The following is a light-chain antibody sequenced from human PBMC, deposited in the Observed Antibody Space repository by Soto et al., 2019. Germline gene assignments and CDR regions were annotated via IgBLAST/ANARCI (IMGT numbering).Light chain of an antibody. CDR1: ISNIGSNP. Sequence: QSVLTQPPSASGTPGQRVTISCSGSISNIGSNPVYWHQQLPGTAPKLLIFRNNQRPSGVPDRFSDSKSGTSASLAISGLRSADEADDYCAAWDDSRSVYVFGTGTKVTVL. V-gene: IGLV1-47*01. J-gene: IGLJ1*01. CDR2: RNN. CDR3: AAWDDSRSVYV.